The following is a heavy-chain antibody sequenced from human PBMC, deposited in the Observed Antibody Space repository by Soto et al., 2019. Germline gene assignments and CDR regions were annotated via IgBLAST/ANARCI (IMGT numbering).Heavy chain of an antibody. CDR1: GDSITNNKW. D-gene: IGHD2-8*01. Sequence: QVQLQESGPGLVKPSETLSLTCAVSGDSITNNKWWTWVRQPPAKGLEWIGEIHHTGDTHYNPSLKSRLTISVDKSKNQFSLKLTSVTAADTAVYYCARDLPDNGLDFDTWGQGTLVTVSS. V-gene: IGHV4-4*02. CDR3: ARDLPDNGLDFDT. CDR2: IHHTGDT. J-gene: IGHJ4*02.